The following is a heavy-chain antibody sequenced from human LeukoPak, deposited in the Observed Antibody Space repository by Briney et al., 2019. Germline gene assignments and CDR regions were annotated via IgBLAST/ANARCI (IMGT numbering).Heavy chain of an antibody. CDR2: ISGTGGTT. D-gene: IGHD3-10*02. CDR1: GFTFSNYA. V-gene: IGHV3-23*01. Sequence: GGSLRLSCVASGFTFSNYAMTWVRQAPGKGLEWVSAISGTGGTTYYADSVKGRFTISRDNSKNTVYLQMNTLTAEDTAIYYCSKGRSMLGELSGDYWGQGTPVTVSS. J-gene: IGHJ4*02. CDR3: SKGRSMLGELSGDY.